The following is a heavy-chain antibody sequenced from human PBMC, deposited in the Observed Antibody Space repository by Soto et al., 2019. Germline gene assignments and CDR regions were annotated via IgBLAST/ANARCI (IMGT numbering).Heavy chain of an antibody. J-gene: IGHJ5*02. V-gene: IGHV4-31*03. CDR3: ARVRGNQLRGWFDP. D-gene: IGHD2-2*01. CDR1: GGSISSGGYY. CDR2: IYHSGTT. Sequence: QVQLQESGPGLVKPSQTLSLTCTVSGGSISSGGYYWSWIRQHPGKGLEWIGYIYHSGTTYYNPSLKSRVIIAVDTSKNQFSLKLTSVTAADTAGYYWARVRGNQLRGWFDPWGQGTLVTVSS.